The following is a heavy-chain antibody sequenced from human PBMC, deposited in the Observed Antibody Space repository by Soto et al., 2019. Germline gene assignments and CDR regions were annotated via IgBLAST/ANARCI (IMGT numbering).Heavy chain of an antibody. D-gene: IGHD6-6*01. V-gene: IGHV1-69*13. Sequence: SVKVSCKASGGTFSSYAISWVRQAPGQGLEWMGGIIPIFGTANYAQKFQGRVTITADESTSTAYMELSSLRSEDTAVYYCARERSDSSSSYYFDYWGQGTLVTVSS. CDR2: IIPIFGTA. J-gene: IGHJ4*02. CDR3: ARERSDSSSSYYFDY. CDR1: GGTFSSYA.